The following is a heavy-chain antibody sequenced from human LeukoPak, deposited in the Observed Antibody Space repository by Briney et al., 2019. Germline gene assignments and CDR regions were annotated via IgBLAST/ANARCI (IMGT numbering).Heavy chain of an antibody. CDR2: ISSSSSYI. CDR1: GFTFSSYS. Sequence: PGRSLRLSCAASGFTFSSYSMNWVRQAPGKGLEWISSISSSSSYIYYADSVKGRFTISRDNAKNSMYLQMNSLRAEDTAVYYCARDLNRPFYYDILTGYYPYYYYGMDVWGQGNTVTVSS. D-gene: IGHD3-9*01. V-gene: IGHV3-21*01. J-gene: IGHJ6*02. CDR3: ARDLNRPFYYDILTGYYPYYYYGMDV.